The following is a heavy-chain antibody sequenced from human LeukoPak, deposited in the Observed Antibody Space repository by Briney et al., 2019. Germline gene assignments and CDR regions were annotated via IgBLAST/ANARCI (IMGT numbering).Heavy chain of an antibody. V-gene: IGHV3-30-3*01. D-gene: IGHD6-13*01. CDR3: ARDPQQPSDY. J-gene: IGHJ4*02. CDR2: ISYDGSNK. Sequence: GRSLRLSCAASGFTFSSYAMHWVRQAPGKGLEWVAVISYDGSNKYYADSVKGRFTISRDNSKNTLYLQMNSLRAEDTAVYYCARDPQQPSDYWGQGTLVTVSS. CDR1: GFTFSSYA.